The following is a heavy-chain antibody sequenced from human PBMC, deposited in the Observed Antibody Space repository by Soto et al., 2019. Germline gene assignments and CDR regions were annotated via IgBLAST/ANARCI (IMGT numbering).Heavy chain of an antibody. D-gene: IGHD3-22*01. CDR1: GDSVSSNSAA. Sequence: QXLSLTCAISGDSVSSNSAAWNWIRQSPSRGLEWLGRTYYRSKWYNDYAVSVKSRITINPDTSKNQFSLQLNSVTPEDTAVYYCARGSFYYYDSSGYYYYYGMDVWGQGTTVTVSS. J-gene: IGHJ6*02. CDR3: ARGSFYYYDSSGYYYYYGMDV. V-gene: IGHV6-1*01. CDR2: TYYRSKWYN.